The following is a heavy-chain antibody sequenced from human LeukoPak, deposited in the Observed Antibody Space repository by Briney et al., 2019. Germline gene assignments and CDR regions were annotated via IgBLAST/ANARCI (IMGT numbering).Heavy chain of an antibody. CDR3: ARVSESYYGSGSYYNGLGY. V-gene: IGHV3-21*01. CDR2: ISSSSSYI. CDR1: GFTFSSYS. D-gene: IGHD3-10*01. Sequence: GGSLRPSCAASGFTFSSYSMNWVRQAPGKGLEWVSSISSSSSYIYYADSVKGRFTISRDNAKNSLYLQMNSLRAEDTAVYYCARVSESYYGSGSYYNGLGYWGQGTLVTVSS. J-gene: IGHJ4*02.